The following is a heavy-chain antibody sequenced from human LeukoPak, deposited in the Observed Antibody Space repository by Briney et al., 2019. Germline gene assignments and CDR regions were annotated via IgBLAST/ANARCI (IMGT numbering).Heavy chain of an antibody. V-gene: IGHV3-66*01. D-gene: IGHD5-24*01. Sequence: GGSLRLSCSASGFTVSSNYESWVRQVPGKGLEWVGVFYSDGNTYYADSVKGRFTISRDNSKNTLYLQMNSVRAEDTAVYYCARDQAGGYNSETLVDYWGQGTLVTVSS. J-gene: IGHJ4*02. CDR2: FYSDGNT. CDR3: ARDQAGGYNSETLVDY. CDR1: GFTVSSNY.